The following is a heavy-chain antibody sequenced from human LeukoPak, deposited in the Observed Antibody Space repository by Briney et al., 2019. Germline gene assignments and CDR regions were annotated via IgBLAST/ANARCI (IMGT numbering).Heavy chain of an antibody. Sequence: PGGSLRLSCAASGFTFSSYAMHWVRQAPGKGLEWVAVISYDGSNKYYADSVKGRFTISRDNSKNTLYLQMNSLRAEDTAVYYCAREGLTAAGSLDYWGQGTLVTVSS. V-gene: IGHV3-30*04. D-gene: IGHD6-13*01. CDR1: GFTFSSYA. J-gene: IGHJ4*02. CDR3: AREGLTAAGSLDY. CDR2: ISYDGSNK.